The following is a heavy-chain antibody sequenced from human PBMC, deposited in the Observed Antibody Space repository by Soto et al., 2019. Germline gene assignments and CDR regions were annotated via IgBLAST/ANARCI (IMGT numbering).Heavy chain of an antibody. J-gene: IGHJ5*02. V-gene: IGHV4-31*03. CDR3: ARVGGINWFDP. CDR1: GGSISSGGYY. CDR2: IYYSGST. Sequence: QVQLQESGPGLVKPSQTLSLTCTVSGGSISSGGYYWSWIRQHPGKGLEWIGYIYYSGSTYYNPPLKRRVTISVATSKNQFSLKLSSVTAADTAVYYCARVGGINWFDPWGQGTLVTVSS. D-gene: IGHD3-16*01.